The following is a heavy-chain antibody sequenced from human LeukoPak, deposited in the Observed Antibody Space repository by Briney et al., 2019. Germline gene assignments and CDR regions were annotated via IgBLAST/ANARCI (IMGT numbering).Heavy chain of an antibody. CDR1: GFTFRSYA. J-gene: IGHJ2*01. CDR3: ARAAYYYDSSAYPYWYFDF. D-gene: IGHD3-22*01. V-gene: IGHV3-48*03. CDR2: ISSSGGTI. Sequence: GGSLRLSCAASGFTFRSYAINWVRQAPGKGLGWVSFISSSGGTIYYADSVKGRFTISRDNAENSLYLQMNSLRAEDTAVYYCARAAYYYDSSAYPYWYFDFWGRGTLVTVSS.